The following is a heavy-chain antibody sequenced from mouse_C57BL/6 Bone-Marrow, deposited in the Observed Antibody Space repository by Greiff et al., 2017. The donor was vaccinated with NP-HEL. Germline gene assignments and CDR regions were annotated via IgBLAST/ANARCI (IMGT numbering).Heavy chain of an antibody. J-gene: IGHJ4*01. D-gene: IGHD1-1*01. CDR3: AREGTTVVPGDY. CDR1: GYSFTGYF. Sequence: VQLQQSGPELVKPGDSVKISCKASGYSFTGYFMNWVMQSHGRSLEWIGRINPYNGDTFSNQKFKGKATLTVDKSSSTAHMELRSLTSEDSAVYYCAREGTTVVPGDYWGQGTSVTVSS. V-gene: IGHV1-20*01. CDR2: INPYNGDT.